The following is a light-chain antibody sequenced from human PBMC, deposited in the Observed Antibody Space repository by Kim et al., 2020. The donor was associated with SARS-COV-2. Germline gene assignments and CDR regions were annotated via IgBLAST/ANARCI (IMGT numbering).Light chain of an antibody. J-gene: IGLJ1*01. V-gene: IGLV6-57*01. CDR1: GGAIATAD. CDR3: HSYDRDSHV. Sequence: CTRRGGAIATADGQWYQQPPGTPPATVIYADNERPSGVPDRFSGSSDASSNSASLTISGLKTEDEADYYCHSYDRDSHVFGTGTKVTVL. CDR2: ADN.